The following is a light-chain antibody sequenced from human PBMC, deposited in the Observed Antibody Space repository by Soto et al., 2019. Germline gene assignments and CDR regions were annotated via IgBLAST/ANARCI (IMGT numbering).Light chain of an antibody. J-gene: IGLJ1*01. Sequence: QSALTQPPSASGSPGQSGTISRTGTSSDVGGYNYVSCYQQHPGKAPKLMIYEVSKRPSGVPDRFSGSKSGNTASLTVSGLQAEDEADYYCSSYAGSNNRVFGTGTKLTVL. CDR2: EVS. CDR1: SSDVGGYNY. CDR3: SSYAGSNNRV. V-gene: IGLV2-8*01.